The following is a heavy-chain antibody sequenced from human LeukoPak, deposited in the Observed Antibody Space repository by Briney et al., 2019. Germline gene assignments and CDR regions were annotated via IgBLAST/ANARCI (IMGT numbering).Heavy chain of an antibody. D-gene: IGHD2-21*02. CDR3: ARHSPGRRELAYCGGDCYSGSSQRDYYYYYGMDV. CDR1: GYSFTSYW. Sequence: GESLKISCKGSGYSFTSYWIGWVRQMPGKGLEWMGIIYPGDSDTRYSPSFQGQVTISADKSISTAYLQWSSLKASDTAMYYCARHSPGRRELAYCGGDCYSGSSQRDYYYYYGMDVWGQGTTVTVSS. J-gene: IGHJ6*02. CDR2: IYPGDSDT. V-gene: IGHV5-51*01.